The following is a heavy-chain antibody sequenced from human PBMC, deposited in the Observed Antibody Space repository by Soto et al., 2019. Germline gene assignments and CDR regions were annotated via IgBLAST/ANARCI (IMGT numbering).Heavy chain of an antibody. CDR1: GGSISSYY. CDR3: ARQLYSSSPLDY. J-gene: IGHJ4*02. D-gene: IGHD6-6*01. V-gene: IGHV4-59*08. CDR2: IYYSGST. Sequence: PSETLSLTCTVSGGSISSYYWSWIRQPPGKGLEWIGYIYYSGSTNYNPSLKSRVTISVDTSKNQFSLKLSSVTAADTAVYYCARQLYSSSPLDYWGQGTLVTVS.